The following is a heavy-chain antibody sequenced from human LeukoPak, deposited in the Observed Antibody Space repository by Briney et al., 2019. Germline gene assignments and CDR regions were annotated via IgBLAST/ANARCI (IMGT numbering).Heavy chain of an antibody. CDR2: IYYSGST. CDR3: ARRLAVYFDY. D-gene: IGHD6-19*01. Sequence: SETLSLTCTVSGGSISSIIYYSGWIRQPPGKGLEWIGSIYYSGSTYYNPPRKSRVTISVATSKNQFSLKLSSVTAADTAVYYCARRLAVYFDYWGKGTLVTVSS. J-gene: IGHJ4*02. V-gene: IGHV4-39*07. CDR1: GGSISSIIYY.